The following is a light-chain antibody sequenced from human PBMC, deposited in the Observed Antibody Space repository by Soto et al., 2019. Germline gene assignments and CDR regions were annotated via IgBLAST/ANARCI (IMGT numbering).Light chain of an antibody. Sequence: IQMTQSPSTLSASVGDRVTITCRASHNIERWMAWYQQKRGRAPSLLIFDATTLHSGVPSRFSGGGSGTEFTLTSNGLQPDYFATYYCQQFAKSSTFGHGTTVEI. V-gene: IGKV1-5*01. CDR1: HNIERW. J-gene: IGKJ1*01. CDR2: DAT. CDR3: QQFAKSST.